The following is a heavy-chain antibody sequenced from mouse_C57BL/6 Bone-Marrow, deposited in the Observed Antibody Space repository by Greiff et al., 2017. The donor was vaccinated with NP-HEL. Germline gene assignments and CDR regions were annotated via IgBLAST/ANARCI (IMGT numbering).Heavy chain of an antibody. Sequence: QVQLKQPGAELVKPGASVKLSCKASGYTFTSYWMHWVKQRPGRGLEWIGRIDPNSGGTKYNEKFKSKATLTVDKPSSTAYMQLSSLTSEDSAVYYCARKEAAWLLRYWGQGTTLTVSS. CDR2: IDPNSGGT. J-gene: IGHJ2*01. V-gene: IGHV1-72*01. CDR3: ARKEAAWLLRY. CDR1: GYTFTSYW. D-gene: IGHD2-3*01.